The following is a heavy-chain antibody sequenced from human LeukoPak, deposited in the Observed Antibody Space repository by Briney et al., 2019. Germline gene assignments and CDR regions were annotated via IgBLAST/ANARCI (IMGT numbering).Heavy chain of an antibody. J-gene: IGHJ3*01. D-gene: IGHD3-16*02. CDR2: VNSDGSRT. CDR1: GFTLSSYW. Sequence: GGSLRLSCAASGFTLSSYWMHWVRQAPGKGLVWISRVNSDGSRTTYADSVKGRLTISRDNAKNTVYLQMNSLRVEDTAVYHCARESVRNTDAFDVWGQGTMVTVSS. V-gene: IGHV3-74*01. CDR3: ARESVRNTDAFDV.